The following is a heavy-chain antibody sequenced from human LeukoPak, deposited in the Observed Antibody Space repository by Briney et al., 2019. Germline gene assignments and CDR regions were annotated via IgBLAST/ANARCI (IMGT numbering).Heavy chain of an antibody. CDR2: IYTSGST. CDR3: ARSYYYDSSGYYYGSDY. J-gene: IGHJ4*02. D-gene: IGHD3-22*01. V-gene: IGHV4-61*02. CDR1: GGSISSGSYY. Sequence: SQTLSLTCTVSGGSISSGSYYWSWIRQPAGKGLEWIGGIYTSGSTNYNPSLKSRVTISVDTSKNQFSLKLSSVTAADTAVYYCARSYYYDSSGYYYGSDYWGQGTLVTVSS.